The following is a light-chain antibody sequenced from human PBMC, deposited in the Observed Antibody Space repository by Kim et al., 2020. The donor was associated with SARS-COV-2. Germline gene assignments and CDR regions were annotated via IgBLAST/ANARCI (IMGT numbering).Light chain of an antibody. J-gene: IGKJ1*01. Sequence: ASVGDRVTINCRASQDISSNLAWFQQKPGKAPKSLIYGASSLQSGAPSRFSGGGFGTDFTLTISSLQAEDSATYYCQQYSSYPRTFGQGTKVDIK. V-gene: IGKV1-16*01. CDR3: QQYSSYPRT. CDR2: GAS. CDR1: QDISSN.